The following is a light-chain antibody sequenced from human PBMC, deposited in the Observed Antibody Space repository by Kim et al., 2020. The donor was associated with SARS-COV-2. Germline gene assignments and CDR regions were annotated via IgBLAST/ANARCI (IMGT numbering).Light chain of an antibody. CDR3: AAWDASLNGPNYV. CDR2: GNS. CDR1: SSNIGRHT. V-gene: IGLV1-44*01. Sequence: VTVSCSGSSSNIGRHTVNCYRHLPGTDTKLLFYGNSLRPSGVPDRFSGSMSGTSASLAISGLQSEDEADYYCAAWDASLNGPNYVFGSGTKVTVL. J-gene: IGLJ1*01.